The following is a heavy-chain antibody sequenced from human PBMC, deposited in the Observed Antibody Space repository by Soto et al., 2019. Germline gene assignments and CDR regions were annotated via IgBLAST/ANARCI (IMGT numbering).Heavy chain of an antibody. D-gene: IGHD2-2*01. Sequence: SQTLSLTCAISGDSVSSNSAAWNWIRQSPSRGLEWLGRTYYRSKWYNDYAVSVKSRITINPDTSKNQFSLQLNSVTPEDTAVYYCARGNYCSSASCYWWFDPWGQGTLVTVSS. J-gene: IGHJ5*02. CDR2: TYYRSKWYN. CDR3: ARGNYCSSASCYWWFDP. V-gene: IGHV6-1*01. CDR1: GDSVSSNSAA.